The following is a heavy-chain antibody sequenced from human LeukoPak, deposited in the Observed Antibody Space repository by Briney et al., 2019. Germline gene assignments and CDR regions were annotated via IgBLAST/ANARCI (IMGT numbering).Heavy chain of an antibody. CDR3: ARGHWGLDS. V-gene: IGHV3-11*04. Sequence: GGSLRFSCAASRFTFSDHYMSWIRQAPGKGLEWVSYISHTGTTMYYADSVKGRFTLSRDNARNSLYLQMNSLRAEDTAVYYCARGHWGLDSWGQGTLVSVSS. J-gene: IGHJ4*02. D-gene: IGHD7-27*01. CDR1: RFTFSDHY. CDR2: ISHTGTTM.